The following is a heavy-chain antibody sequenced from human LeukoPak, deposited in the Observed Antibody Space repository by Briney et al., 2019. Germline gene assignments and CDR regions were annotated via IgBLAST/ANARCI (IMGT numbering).Heavy chain of an antibody. CDR2: ISGSGGST. CDR1: GFTFSSYW. V-gene: IGHV3-21*01. CDR3: ARDRISVAATETSFDY. D-gene: IGHD6-19*01. Sequence: GGSLRLSCVASGFTFSSYWMSWVRQAPGRGLEWVSLISGSGGSTYYADSVKGRFTISRGNAKNSLYLQMNSLRAEDTAVYYCARDRISVAATETSFDYWGQGTLVTVSS. J-gene: IGHJ4*02.